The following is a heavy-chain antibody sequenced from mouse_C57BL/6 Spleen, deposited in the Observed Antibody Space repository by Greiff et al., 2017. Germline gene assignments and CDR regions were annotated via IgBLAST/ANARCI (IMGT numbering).Heavy chain of an antibody. CDR1: GYTFTSYW. J-gene: IGHJ3*01. CDR3: ASAYYSNYVETWFAY. Sequence: QVQLQQPGAELVRPGSSVKLSCKASGYTFTSYWMHWVKQRPIQGLEWIGNIDPSDSETHYNQKFKDKATLTVDKSSSTAYMQLSSLTSEDSAVYYCASAYYSNYVETWFAYWGQGTLVTVSA. CDR2: IDPSDSET. D-gene: IGHD2-5*01. V-gene: IGHV1-52*01.